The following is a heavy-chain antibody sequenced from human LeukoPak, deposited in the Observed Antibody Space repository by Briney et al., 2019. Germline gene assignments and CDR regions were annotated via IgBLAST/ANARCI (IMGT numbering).Heavy chain of an antibody. J-gene: IGHJ4*02. Sequence: PGGSLRLSCAASGFTFSSYTMHWVRQAPGKGLEWVAVISYDGSNKYYADSVKGRFTISRDNSKNTLYLQMNSLRAEDTAVYYCAREGIVGATPFDYWGQGTLVTVSS. CDR3: AREGIVGATPFDY. D-gene: IGHD1-26*01. V-gene: IGHV3-30-3*01. CDR2: ISYDGSNK. CDR1: GFTFSSYT.